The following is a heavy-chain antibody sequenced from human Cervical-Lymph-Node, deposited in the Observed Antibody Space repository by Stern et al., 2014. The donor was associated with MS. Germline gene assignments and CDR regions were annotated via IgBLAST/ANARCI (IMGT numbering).Heavy chain of an antibody. J-gene: IGHJ6*02. Sequence: EMQLVESGGGLVKPGGSLRLSCAASGFTFRSYSMNWVRQAPGKGLEWVSSISSSSSYIYYRGSVKGRCTISRDNAKKSLYRQMNSLRAEDTAVYYCARDQGDYCYYGMDVWGQGTTVTVSS. CDR1: GFTFRSYS. V-gene: IGHV3-21*01. CDR3: ARDQGDYCYYGMDV. CDR2: ISSSSSYI.